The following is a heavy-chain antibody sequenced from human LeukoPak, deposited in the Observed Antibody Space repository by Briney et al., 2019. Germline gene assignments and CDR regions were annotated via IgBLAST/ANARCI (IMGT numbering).Heavy chain of an antibody. CDR2: ISYDGSNK. CDR3: AKDINDFWSGNYFDY. Sequence: GGSLRLSCAASGFTFSSYAMHWVRQAPGKGLEWVAVISYDGSNKYYADSVKGRFTISRDNSKNTLYLQMNSLGAEDTALYYCAKDINDFWSGNYFDYWGQGTLVTVSS. J-gene: IGHJ4*02. D-gene: IGHD3-3*01. CDR1: GFTFSSYA. V-gene: IGHV3-30-3*01.